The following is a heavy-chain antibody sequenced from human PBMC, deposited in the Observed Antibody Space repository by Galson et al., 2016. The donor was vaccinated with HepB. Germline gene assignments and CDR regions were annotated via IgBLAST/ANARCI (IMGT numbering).Heavy chain of an antibody. V-gene: IGHV3-48*02. CDR1: GFIFSVYN. CDR3: ARDDYFRPGY. CDR2: ITSSSDTM. D-gene: IGHD3-16*01. J-gene: IGHJ4*02. Sequence: SLRLSCAASGFIFSVYNMNWARQAPGKGLEWIAWITSSSDTMYYADSVKGRFTISRDNAKNSLYLEMNSLRDEDTAVYYCARDDYFRPGYWGQGTLVTVSS.